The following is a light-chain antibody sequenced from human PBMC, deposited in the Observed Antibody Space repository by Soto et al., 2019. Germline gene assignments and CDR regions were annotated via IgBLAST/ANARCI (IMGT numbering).Light chain of an antibody. J-gene: IGLJ1*01. CDR3: CSYEGSNTFEV. CDR2: EVS. V-gene: IGLV2-23*02. Sequence: QSVLTQPASVSGSPGQSITISCTGTSSDVGSYKLVSWYQQHPGKAPKLMIHEVSKRPSGVSNRFSGTKSGNTASLTISGLQAEDEADYYCCSYEGSNTFEVFGTGTKLTVL. CDR1: SSDVGSYKL.